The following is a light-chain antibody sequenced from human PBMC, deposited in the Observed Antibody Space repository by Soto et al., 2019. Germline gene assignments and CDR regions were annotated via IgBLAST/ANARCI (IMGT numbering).Light chain of an antibody. CDR2: LGS. J-gene: IGKJ5*01. Sequence: DIVMTQSPLSLPVTPGEPASISCRSSQSLLYGNGNNYLNWYLQKPGQSPQLLIYLGSTRASGVPDRFSGSGSGTDFTLKISRVEAEDVGVYYCLQARQTPPTFGQGTRLEIK. CDR1: QSLLYGNGNNY. V-gene: IGKV2-28*01. CDR3: LQARQTPPT.